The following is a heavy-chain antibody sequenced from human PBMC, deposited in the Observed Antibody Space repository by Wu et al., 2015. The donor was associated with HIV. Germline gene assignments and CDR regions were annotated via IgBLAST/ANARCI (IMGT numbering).Heavy chain of an antibody. CDR1: GYTFTSYG. CDR3: ARDQQWPTEYYHYYGMDV. J-gene: IGHJ6*02. Sequence: QVQLVQSGAEVKKPGASVKVSCKASGYTFTSYGISWVRQAPGQGLEWMGWISAYDSNTDYAQKFQGRVTMTTDTSTSTAYMELGSLRFDDTAVYYCARDQQWPTEYYHYYGMDVWAEGPQSPS. V-gene: IGHV1-18*01. CDR2: ISAYDSNT. D-gene: IGHD6-19*01.